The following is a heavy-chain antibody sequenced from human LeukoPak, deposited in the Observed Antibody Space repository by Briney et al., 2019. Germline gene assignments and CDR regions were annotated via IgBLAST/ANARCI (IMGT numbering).Heavy chain of an antibody. Sequence: PGGSLRLSCVASGFTFSSYSMNWVRQAPGKGLEWVSSISSSSSYIYYADSVKGRFTISRDNAKNSLYLQMNSLRAEDTAVYYCARHNQRYYYGSGSYPLDYWGQGTLVTVSS. CDR2: ISSSSSYI. V-gene: IGHV3-21*01. D-gene: IGHD3-10*01. CDR1: GFTFSSYS. J-gene: IGHJ4*02. CDR3: ARHNQRYYYGSGSYPLDY.